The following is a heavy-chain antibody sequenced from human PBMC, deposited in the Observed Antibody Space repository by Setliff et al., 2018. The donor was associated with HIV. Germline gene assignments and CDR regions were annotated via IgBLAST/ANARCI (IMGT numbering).Heavy chain of an antibody. J-gene: IGHJ3*02. V-gene: IGHV3-30*02. D-gene: IGHD2-2*01. Sequence: PGGSLRLSCAASTFTFSSYDIHWVRQAPGKGLEWVAFISYDGSNKYYADSVKGRFTISRDNSNNTLYLQMNSLTSEDTAVYYCAAQYLRVDDAFDIWGQGTMVTVSS. CDR3: AAQYLRVDDAFDI. CDR1: TFTFSSYD. CDR2: ISYDGSNK.